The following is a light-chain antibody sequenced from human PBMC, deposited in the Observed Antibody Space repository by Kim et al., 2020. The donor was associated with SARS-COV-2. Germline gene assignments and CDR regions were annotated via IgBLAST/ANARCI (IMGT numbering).Light chain of an antibody. V-gene: IGKV2-28*01. J-gene: IGKJ2*01. Sequence: DIVMTQSPLSLSVTPGEPASISCRSSQSLLHANGDNFLDWYLQKPGRCPQLLIFLGSNRTSGVPDRFSGSGSGTEFALRISRVESKDVGTYFCMQALHTVFTFGQGTKLDI. CDR1: QSLLHANGDNF. CDR3: MQALHTVFT. CDR2: LGS.